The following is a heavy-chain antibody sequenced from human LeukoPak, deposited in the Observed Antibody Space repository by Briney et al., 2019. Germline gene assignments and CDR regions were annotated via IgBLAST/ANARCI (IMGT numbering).Heavy chain of an antibody. CDR1: GFTFSSYT. J-gene: IGHJ4*02. CDR3: ARHVVAVGFDY. D-gene: IGHD3-22*01. Sequence: GGSLRLSCPASGFTFSSYTLNWVRQAPGKGLEWVSSITSSSSYIYYADSVKGRFTISRDNAKNSLYLQMNSLRAEDTAVYYCARHVVAVGFDYWGQGTLVTVSS. CDR2: ITSSSSYI. V-gene: IGHV3-21*01.